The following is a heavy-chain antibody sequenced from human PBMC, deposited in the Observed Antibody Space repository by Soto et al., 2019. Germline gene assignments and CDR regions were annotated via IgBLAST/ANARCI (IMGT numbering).Heavy chain of an antibody. CDR3: AREMGYGSGSYYNGDYYYYGMDV. CDR2: IIPIFGTA. J-gene: IGHJ6*02. V-gene: IGHV1-69*06. CDR1: GGTFSSYA. D-gene: IGHD3-10*01. Sequence: SVKVSCKASGGTFSSYAISWVRHAPGQGLEWMGGIIPIFGTANYAQKFQGRVTITADKSTSTAYMELSSLRADDTAVYYCAREMGYGSGSYYNGDYYYYGMDVWGQGTTVTVSS.